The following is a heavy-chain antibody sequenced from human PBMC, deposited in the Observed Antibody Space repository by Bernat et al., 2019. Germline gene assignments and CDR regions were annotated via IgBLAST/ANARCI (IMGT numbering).Heavy chain of an antibody. CDR3: AKWTDRSGCWWSSDD. D-gene: IGHD3-3*01. J-gene: IGHJ4*02. CDR2: IDRDGGHK. CDR1: GFTVSSNY. V-gene: IGHV3-53*02. Sequence: EVQLVETGGGLIQPGGSLRLSCAASGFTVSSNYMSWVRQAPGKGLEWGSVIDRDGGHKFYAGSVKGRFTISRDNSKNTLYLQMNSLRAEETAVYYCAKWTDRSGCWWSSDDRGQGSLITVSS.